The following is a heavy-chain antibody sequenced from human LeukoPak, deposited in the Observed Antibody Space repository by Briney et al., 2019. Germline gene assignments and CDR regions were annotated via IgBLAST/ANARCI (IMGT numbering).Heavy chain of an antibody. CDR2: IKSKTNGGTT. D-gene: IGHD3-10*01. Sequence: GGSLRLSCAASGFTFSNAWMSWVRQAPGKGLEWVGRIKSKTNGGTTDYAAPVKGRFTISRDDSKNTLYLQMNSLKTEDTAVYYCTTAPLLWFGEFSEFDYWGQGTLVTVSS. V-gene: IGHV3-15*01. CDR3: TTAPLLWFGEFSEFDY. CDR1: GFTFSNAW. J-gene: IGHJ4*02.